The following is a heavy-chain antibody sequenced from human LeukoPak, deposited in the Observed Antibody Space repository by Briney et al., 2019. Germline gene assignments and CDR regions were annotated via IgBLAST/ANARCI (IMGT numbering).Heavy chain of an antibody. CDR2: ISSDSSTI. CDR1: GLTFNGYN. J-gene: IGHJ4*02. V-gene: IGHV3-48*02. CDR3: ARDEDAF. Sequence: GGSWGFSWAAFGLTFNGYNMIWVGQPPGKGLEWISYISSDSSTIFYADSVKGRFTISRDNVKNSLFLQLNSLRDEDTAVYYCARDEDAFGGQGTLVTVSS.